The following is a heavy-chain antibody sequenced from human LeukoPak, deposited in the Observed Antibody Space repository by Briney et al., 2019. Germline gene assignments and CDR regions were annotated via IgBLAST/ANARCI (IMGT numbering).Heavy chain of an antibody. V-gene: IGHV1-2*02. J-gene: IGHJ4*02. CDR1: GYTFTGYY. CDR3: ARAAGYCTNGACYTGTADY. CDR2: INPNSGGT. Sequence: ASVKVSCKASGYTFTGYYMHWVRQAPGQGLEWMGWINPNSGGTNYAQNFQGRVTMTRDTSISTAYMDLSRLRSDDTAVYYCARAAGYCTNGACYTGTADYWGQGTLVTASS. D-gene: IGHD2-8*01.